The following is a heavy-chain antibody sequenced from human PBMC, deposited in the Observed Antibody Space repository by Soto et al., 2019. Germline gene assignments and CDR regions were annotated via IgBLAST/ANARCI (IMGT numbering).Heavy chain of an antibody. D-gene: IGHD3-3*01. Sequence: SETLSLTCTATGDSITSTDYYWGWIRQPPGKGLEWVASIYYSGSTYHNPSLKSRVTISVDTSKNQFSLKVTSVTAADTAVYYCARHWRTGYSTVFGVVMGWFDPCGPGTLVTVSS. CDR3: ARHWRTGYSTVFGVVMGWFDP. CDR1: GDSITSTDYY. V-gene: IGHV4-39*01. CDR2: IYYSGST. J-gene: IGHJ5*02.